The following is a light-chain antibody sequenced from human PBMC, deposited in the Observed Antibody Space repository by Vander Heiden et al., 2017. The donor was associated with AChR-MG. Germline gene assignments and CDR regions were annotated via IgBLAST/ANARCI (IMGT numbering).Light chain of an antibody. V-gene: IGKV1-5*03. CDR3: QQYNSDPT. CDR1: QSFSTW. CDR2: EVS. Sequence: DIQMTQSPSTLSASVGDRVTITCRASQSFSTWLAWYQQKPGKAPKLLIYEVSSLESGVPSRFSGSGSGTEFTLTINSLQPDDFATYYCQQYNSDPTFGLRTKVEIK. J-gene: IGKJ1*01.